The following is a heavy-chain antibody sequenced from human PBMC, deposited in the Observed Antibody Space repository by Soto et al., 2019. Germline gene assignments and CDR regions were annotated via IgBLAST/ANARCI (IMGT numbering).Heavy chain of an antibody. CDR3: ARDRRQWLVLRAWFDP. J-gene: IGHJ5*02. CDR2: IYHSGST. CDR1: GGSISSSNW. D-gene: IGHD6-19*01. Sequence: QVQLQESGPGLVKPSGTLSLTCAVSGGSISSSNWWSWVRQPPGKGLERIGEIYHSGSTNYNPARKTRATVALDKAQYQFSLKLSSVTAADTAVYYCARDRRQWLVLRAWFDPWGQVTLVTVSS. V-gene: IGHV4-4*02.